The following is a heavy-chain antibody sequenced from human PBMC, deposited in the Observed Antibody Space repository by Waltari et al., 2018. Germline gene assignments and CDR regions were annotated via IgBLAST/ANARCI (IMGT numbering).Heavy chain of an antibody. CDR2: FNPNIGGT. CDR1: GYTFTGYY. CDR3: ARELCGGDCYFFAY. V-gene: IGHV1-2*02. Sequence: QVQLVQSGAEVKKPGASVKVSCKASGYTFTGYYMHWVRQAPGQGVKWIRWFNPNIGGTNHAQNFQGRVTMTRYTSISKAYMGLSRLRSDDTGVYYCARELCGGDCYFFAYCGQGTLVTVSS. J-gene: IGHJ4*02. D-gene: IGHD2-21*02.